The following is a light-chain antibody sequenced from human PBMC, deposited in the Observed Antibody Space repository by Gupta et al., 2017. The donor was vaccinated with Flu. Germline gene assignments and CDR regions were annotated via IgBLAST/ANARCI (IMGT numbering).Light chain of an antibody. Sequence: DIVMTQSPDSLAVSLGERATINCRSSQTVTYSSNSKSYLSWYQQKPGQPPKLLLYWASTRQSGVPDRFSGSGSGTDFTLTIRDLQAEDVAVYYCHQVAALPQTFGQGTRVEI. CDR2: WAS. CDR1: QTVTYSSNSKSY. J-gene: IGKJ1*01. CDR3: HQVAALPQT. V-gene: IGKV4-1*01.